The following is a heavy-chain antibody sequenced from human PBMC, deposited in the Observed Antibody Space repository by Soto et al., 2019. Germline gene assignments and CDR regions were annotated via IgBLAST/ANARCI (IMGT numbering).Heavy chain of an antibody. J-gene: IGHJ4*02. CDR2: INHSGST. D-gene: IGHD1-7*01. CDR3: ARDKTTGLFDS. Sequence: QVQLQQWGAGLLKPSETLSLTCAVYGGSFSGYYWTWIRQPPGTGLEWIGEINHSGSTNYNPSLKSRVTISVDTSTNQFSLKLTSVTAADTAVYYCARDKTTGLFDSWGQGTLVTVSS. CDR1: GGSFSGYY. V-gene: IGHV4-34*01.